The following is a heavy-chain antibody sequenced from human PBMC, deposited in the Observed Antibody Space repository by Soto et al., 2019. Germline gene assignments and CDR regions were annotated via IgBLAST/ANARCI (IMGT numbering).Heavy chain of an antibody. J-gene: IGHJ4*02. CDR3: ARVSSGGLTAAPIDY. CDR2: IYYSGST. D-gene: IGHD6-13*01. CDR1: GGSISSYY. Sequence: PSETLSLTCTVSGGSISSYYWSWIRQPPGKGLEWIGYIYYSGSTNYNPSLKSRVTISVDTSKNQFSLKLSSVTAADTAVYYCARVSSGGLTAAPIDYWGQGTLVTVSS. V-gene: IGHV4-59*01.